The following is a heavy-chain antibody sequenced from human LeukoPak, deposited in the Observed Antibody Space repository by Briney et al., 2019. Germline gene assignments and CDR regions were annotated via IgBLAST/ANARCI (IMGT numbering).Heavy chain of an antibody. Sequence: GGSLRLSCAASGFTFSSYAMSWVRQAPGKGLEWVSAISGSGGSTYYADSVKGRFTISRDNSKNTLYLQMNSLRAEDTAVYYCAKDFVRDCSSTSCYLGVGNDYWGQGTLVTVSS. CDR1: GFTFSSYA. J-gene: IGHJ4*02. CDR2: ISGSGGST. V-gene: IGHV3-23*01. D-gene: IGHD2-2*01. CDR3: AKDFVRDCSSTSCYLGVGNDY.